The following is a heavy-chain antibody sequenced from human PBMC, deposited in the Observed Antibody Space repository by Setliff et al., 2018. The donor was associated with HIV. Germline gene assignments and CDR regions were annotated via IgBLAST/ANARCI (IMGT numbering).Heavy chain of an antibody. Sequence: GGSLRLSCVASGFAFNTYDMNWVRQAPGKGLEWVSFIFRTSDYMDYRDSVKGRFTISRDNAKNSLYLQMNSLRAEDTAVYYCARYNWNPLGYRFDYWGQGTLVTVSS. CDR3: ARYNWNPLGYRFDY. J-gene: IGHJ4*02. D-gene: IGHD1-20*01. CDR2: IFRTSDYM. V-gene: IGHV3-21*04. CDR1: GFAFNTYD.